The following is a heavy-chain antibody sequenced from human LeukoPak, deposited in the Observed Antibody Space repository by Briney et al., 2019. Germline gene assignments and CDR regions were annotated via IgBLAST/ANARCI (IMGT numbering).Heavy chain of an antibody. Sequence: GASVKVSCKASGYTFTSYAMHWVRQAPGQRLEWMGWINAGNGNTKYSQKFQGRVTITRDTSASTAYMELSSLRSEDTAVYYCARVRGPNYDILTGYYYYEYFQHWGQGTLVTVSS. J-gene: IGHJ1*01. D-gene: IGHD3-9*01. CDR2: INAGNGNT. CDR1: GYTFTSYA. CDR3: ARVRGPNYDILTGYYYYEYFQH. V-gene: IGHV1-3*01.